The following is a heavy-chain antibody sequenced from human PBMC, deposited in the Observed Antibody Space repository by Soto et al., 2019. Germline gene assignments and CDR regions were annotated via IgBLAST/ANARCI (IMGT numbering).Heavy chain of an antibody. CDR2: ISAYNGNT. CDR1: GYTFTSYG. CDR3: AREGLWFGELTTIYGMAV. D-gene: IGHD3-10*01. Sequence: ASVKVSCKASGYTFTSYGISWVRQAPGQGLEWMGWISAYNGNTNYAQKLQGRVTMTTDTSTSTAYMELRSLRSDDTAVYYCAREGLWFGELTTIYGMAVSGQGNTVSVYS. J-gene: IGHJ6*02. V-gene: IGHV1-18*01.